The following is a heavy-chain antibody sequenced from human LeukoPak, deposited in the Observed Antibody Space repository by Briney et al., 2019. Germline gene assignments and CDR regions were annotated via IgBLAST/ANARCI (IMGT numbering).Heavy chain of an antibody. Sequence: GASVKVSCKASGYTFTSYGISWVRQAPGRGLEWMGWISAYNGNTNYAQKFQGRVTMTTDTSTSTAYVELRSLRSDDTAVYYCARDQVVLRFLDGYYYYMDVWGKGTTVTVSS. CDR1: GYTFTSYG. J-gene: IGHJ6*03. V-gene: IGHV1-18*01. CDR2: ISAYNGNT. CDR3: ARDQVVLRFLDGYYYYMDV. D-gene: IGHD3-3*01.